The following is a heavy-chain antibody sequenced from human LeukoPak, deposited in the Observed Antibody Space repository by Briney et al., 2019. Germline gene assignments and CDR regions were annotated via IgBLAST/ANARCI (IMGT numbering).Heavy chain of an antibody. V-gene: IGHV3-21*01. Sequence: GGSLRLSCAASGFTFSSYSMNWVRQAPGKGLEWVASISSSSSYIYYAPSVKGRFTISRDNAKNSLYLQMNSLRAKDTAVYYCALYGSGSYPYFDYWGQGTLVTVSS. CDR2: ISSSSSYI. J-gene: IGHJ4*02. D-gene: IGHD3-10*01. CDR1: GFTFSSYS. CDR3: ALYGSGSYPYFDY.